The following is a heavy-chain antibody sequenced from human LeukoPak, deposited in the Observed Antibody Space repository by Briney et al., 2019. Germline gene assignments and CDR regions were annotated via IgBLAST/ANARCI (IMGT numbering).Heavy chain of an antibody. J-gene: IGHJ4*02. CDR3: ARESCSGGSCYLDY. Sequence: QPGGSRRLSGAASGFTFSSYEMNWARQAPGKGLEWVSYISSSGSTIYYADSVKGRFTISRDNAKNSLYLQMNSLRAEDTAVYYCARESCSGGSCYLDYWGQGTLVTVSS. D-gene: IGHD2-15*01. V-gene: IGHV3-48*03. CDR1: GFTFSSYE. CDR2: ISSSGSTI.